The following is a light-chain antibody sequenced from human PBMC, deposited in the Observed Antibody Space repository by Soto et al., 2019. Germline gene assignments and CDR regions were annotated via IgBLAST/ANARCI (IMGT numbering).Light chain of an antibody. Sequence: DFHMTQSPSSLSASLGDRVTITCRASQSISSYLNWYQQKPGKAPKLLIYAASSLQSGVPSRFSGSRSGTDFTLTISSLQPEDFATYYCQQSYSTPFVTFGQGTRLEIK. CDR1: QSISSY. CDR2: AAS. V-gene: IGKV1-39*01. CDR3: QQSYSTPFVT. J-gene: IGKJ5*01.